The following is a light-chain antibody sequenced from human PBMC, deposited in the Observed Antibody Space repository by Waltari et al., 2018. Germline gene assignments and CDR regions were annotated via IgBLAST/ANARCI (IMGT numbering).Light chain of an antibody. CDR1: SRHRPNL. Sequence: LVLTQSPSASASLGASVKLPCHLTSRHRPNLVPCPQPQPEKGTRFLMKVNSDGSHTKGDEIPDRFSGSSSGAERYLTISSLQSEDEADYYCQTGGHGTWVFGGGTKLTVL. J-gene: IGLJ3*02. V-gene: IGLV4-69*01. CDR2: VNSDGSH. CDR3: QTGGHGTWV.